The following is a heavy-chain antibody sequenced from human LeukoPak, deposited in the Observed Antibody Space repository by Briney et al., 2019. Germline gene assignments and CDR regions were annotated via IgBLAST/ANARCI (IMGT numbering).Heavy chain of an antibody. CDR1: GFTFSSYE. D-gene: IGHD6-19*01. J-gene: IGHJ4*02. Sequence: GGSLRLSCAASGFTFSSYEMNWVRQAPGKGLEWVAFIRYDGSNKYYADSVKGRFTISRDNSKNTLYLQMNSLRAEDTAVYYCAAPSSGWYFGFRESYFDYWGQGTLVTVSS. CDR2: IRYDGSNK. CDR3: AAPSSGWYFGFRESYFDY. V-gene: IGHV3-30*02.